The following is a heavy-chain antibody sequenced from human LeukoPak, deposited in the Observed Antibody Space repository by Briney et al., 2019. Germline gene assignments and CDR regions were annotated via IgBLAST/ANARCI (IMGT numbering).Heavy chain of an antibody. V-gene: IGHV3-23*01. CDR2: ISGSGAST. D-gene: IGHD5-18*01. J-gene: IGHJ4*02. CDR3: AKGSTAMAKYYFDY. Sequence: PGGSLRLSCLTSGFTFSTNAMSWVRQAPGKGLEWISGISGSGASTYYADSVTGRFTISRDNSKNTLYLQMNSLRAEDTAVYYCAKGSTAMAKYYFDYWGQGTLVTASS. CDR1: GFTFSTNA.